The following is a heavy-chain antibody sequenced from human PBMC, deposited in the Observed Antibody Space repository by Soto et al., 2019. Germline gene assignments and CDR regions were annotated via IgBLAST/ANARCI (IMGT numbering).Heavy chain of an antibody. CDR2: IDSDGTGT. Sequence: HGCCLRLSCAVCGVTFRNSWVHWVRKDPGQGLVWVSRIDSDGTGTSYADSVKGRFTISRDNSKNIVYLQMNSLRVDDTALYYCVKEVETVRLVAFALWGQGTQVTVSS. CDR1: GVTFRNSW. V-gene: IGHV3-74*01. D-gene: IGHD5-18*01. CDR3: VKEVETVRLVAFAL. J-gene: IGHJ4*02.